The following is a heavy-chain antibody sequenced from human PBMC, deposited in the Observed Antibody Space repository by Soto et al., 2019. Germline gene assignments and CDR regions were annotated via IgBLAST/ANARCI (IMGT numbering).Heavy chain of an antibody. CDR2: INPSGGST. D-gene: IGHD5-18*01. CDR3: ARGQLWLDTPLFDEYFQH. J-gene: IGHJ1*01. CDR1: GYTFTSYY. Sequence: ASVKVSCKASGYTFTSYYMHWVRQAPGQGLEWMGIINPSGGSTSYAQKFQGRVTMTRDTSTSTVYMELSSLRSEDTAVYYCARGQLWLDTPLFDEYFQHWGQGTLVTVSS. V-gene: IGHV1-46*01.